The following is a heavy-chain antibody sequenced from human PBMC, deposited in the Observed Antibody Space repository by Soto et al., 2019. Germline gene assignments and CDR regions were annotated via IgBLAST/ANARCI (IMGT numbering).Heavy chain of an antibody. CDR2: ISAYNGNT. CDR1: GYTFTSYG. D-gene: IGHD3-10*01. Sequence: ASVKVSCKASGYTFTSYGINWVRQAPGQGLEWMGWISAYNGNTKYSQKLQGRVIKTTDTSTSTAFMELRSLRSDDTAVYYCARFVAIITATPGPWGLGTRLTVSS. V-gene: IGHV1-18*01. J-gene: IGHJ4*02. CDR3: ARFVAIITATPGP.